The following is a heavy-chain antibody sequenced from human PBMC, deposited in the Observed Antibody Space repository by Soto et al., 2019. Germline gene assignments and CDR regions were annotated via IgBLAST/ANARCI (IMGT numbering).Heavy chain of an antibody. CDR1: GFSLSTSAFC. V-gene: IGHV2-70*01. CDR2: IDWNNIK. CDR3: ARGGTFHWNHIDY. D-gene: IGHD1-1*01. Sequence: SGPTLVNPTETLTLTCTFPGFSLSTSAFCVTWIRQPPGKALEWLALIDWNNIKYYKTSLKTRLTLSKGTSRNQVVLTMTNVDPVDTGTYYCARGGTFHWNHIDYWGQGALVTVS. J-gene: IGHJ4*02.